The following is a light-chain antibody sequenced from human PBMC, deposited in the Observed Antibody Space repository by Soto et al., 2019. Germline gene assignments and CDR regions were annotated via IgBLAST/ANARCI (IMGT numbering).Light chain of an antibody. CDR2: DVS. Sequence: QSALTQPASVSGSPGQSITISCTGTSSDVGGYNYVSWYQQHPGKAPKLIIYDVSNRPSGVSNRFSGSKSGNTASLTISGLQAEDEADYYCSSYTSSSTQGVVFGGGTSSPS. V-gene: IGLV2-14*01. CDR1: SSDVGGYNY. J-gene: IGLJ2*01. CDR3: SSYTSSSTQGVV.